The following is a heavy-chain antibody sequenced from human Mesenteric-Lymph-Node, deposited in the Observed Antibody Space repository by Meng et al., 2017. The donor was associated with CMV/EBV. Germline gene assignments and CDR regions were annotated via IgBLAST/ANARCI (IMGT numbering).Heavy chain of an antibody. CDR2: INSHGNST. V-gene: IGHV3-74*01. D-gene: IGHD5-12*01. CDR1: GFTFSSYW. J-gene: IGHJ4*02. Sequence: AGSLRLSCAASGFTFSSYWMHWVRQVPGKGLVWVSRINSHGNSTSYADSVKGRFTISRDNAKNTLYLQMNSLRAEDTAVYYCASPTRGASGGQGTLVTVSS. CDR3: ASPTRGAS.